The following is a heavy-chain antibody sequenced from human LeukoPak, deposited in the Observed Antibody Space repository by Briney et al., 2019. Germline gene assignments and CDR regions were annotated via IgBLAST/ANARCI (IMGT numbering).Heavy chain of an antibody. Sequence: AGGSLRLSCAASGYTFSPYSMNWVRQAPGKGLEWVSSISSSNTYYADSVKGRFTISRENAKKSVYLQMNSLRAEDTAVYFCARAGVVAGFDYWGQGTLVTVSS. D-gene: IGHD6-19*01. CDR2: ISSSNT. J-gene: IGHJ4*02. V-gene: IGHV3-21*01. CDR3: ARAGVVAGFDY. CDR1: GYTFSPYS.